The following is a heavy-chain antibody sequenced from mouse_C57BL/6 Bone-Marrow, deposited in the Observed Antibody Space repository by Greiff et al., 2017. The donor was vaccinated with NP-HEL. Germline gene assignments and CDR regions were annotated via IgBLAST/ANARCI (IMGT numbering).Heavy chain of an antibody. J-gene: IGHJ4*01. D-gene: IGHD2-5*01. V-gene: IGHV2-5*01. CDR1: GFYFTSLG. CDR3: AKNCGYSNYDAMDY. CDR2: IWRGGST. Sequence: QVQLQQSGPGLVPPSQSLSITCTVSGFYFTSLGVHRVRKSPGKGLEWLGVIWRGGSTDYNAAFMSRLSITKDNSKSQVFFKMNSLQADDTAIYYCAKNCGYSNYDAMDYWGQGTSVTVAS.